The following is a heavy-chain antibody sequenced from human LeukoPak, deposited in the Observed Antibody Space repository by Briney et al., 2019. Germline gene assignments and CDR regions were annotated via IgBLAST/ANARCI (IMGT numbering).Heavy chain of an antibody. CDR3: VRQDSGNYSGLVY. V-gene: IGHV4-39*01. CDR2: IYYSGST. CDR1: GGSISSSSYY. D-gene: IGHD1-26*01. Sequence: PSETLSLTCSGSGGSISSSSYYWGWIRQPPGKGLEWIGTIYYSGSTFYNPSLKSRVTISVDTSKNQFSLKLSSVTAADTAVYYCVRQDSGNYSGLVYWGQGALVTVSS. J-gene: IGHJ4*02.